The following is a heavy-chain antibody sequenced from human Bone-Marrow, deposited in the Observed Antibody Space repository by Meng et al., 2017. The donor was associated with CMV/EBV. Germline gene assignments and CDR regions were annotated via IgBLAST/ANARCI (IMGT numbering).Heavy chain of an antibody. D-gene: IGHD3-3*01. CDR2: ISTYNGNT. V-gene: IGHV1-18*01. CDR3: ARDPQFWSGSYSDY. CDR1: GYTFTSYG. J-gene: IGHJ4*02. Sequence: GESLKVSCKASGYTFTSYGINWVRQAPGQGLEWMGWISTYNGNTNYAQNLQGRVTMTTDTSTRIAYMELRSLRSDDTAVYYCARDPQFWSGSYSDYWGQGTLVTVSS.